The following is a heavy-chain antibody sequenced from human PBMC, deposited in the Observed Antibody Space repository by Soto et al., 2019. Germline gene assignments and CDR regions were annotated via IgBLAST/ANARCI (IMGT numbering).Heavy chain of an antibody. J-gene: IGHJ4*02. CDR3: ARAGLTTLELATLY. Sequence: ASVKVSCKASRYTFTDYYVHWVRQSPGQGLEWMGWINANSGVTKFPQKFQGRVIMTRDTSISTVYMELSRLTSDDTAVYYCARAGLTTLELATLYWGQGTKVTVYS. D-gene: IGHD5-12*01. CDR1: RYTFTDYY. V-gene: IGHV1-2*02. CDR2: INANSGVT.